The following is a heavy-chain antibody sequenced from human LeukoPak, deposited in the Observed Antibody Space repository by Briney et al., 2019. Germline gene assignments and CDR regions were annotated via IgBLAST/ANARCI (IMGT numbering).Heavy chain of an antibody. CDR3: ARLLHLTLEWLLSPYWFDP. CDR1: GFTFSSYS. V-gene: IGHV5-51*01. J-gene: IGHJ5*02. D-gene: IGHD3-3*01. Sequence: RAGGSLRLSCAASGFTFSSYSMNWVRQMPGKGLEWMGIIYPGDSDTRYSPSFQGQVTISADKSISTAYLQWSSLKASDTAMYYCARLLHLTLEWLLSPYWFDPWGQGTLVTVSS. CDR2: IYPGDSDT.